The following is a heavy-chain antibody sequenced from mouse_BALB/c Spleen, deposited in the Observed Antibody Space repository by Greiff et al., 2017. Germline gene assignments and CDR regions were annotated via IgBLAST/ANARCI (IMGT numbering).Heavy chain of an antibody. CDR2: ISYSGST. CDR1: GYSITSDYA. V-gene: IGHV3-2*02. D-gene: IGHD2-4*01. Sequence: EVQRVESGPGLVKPSQSLSLTCTVTGYSITSDYAWNWIRQFPGNKLEWMGYISYSGSTSYNPSLKSRISITRDTSKNQFFLQLNSVTTEDTATYYCARSTMITTGFDYWGQGTTLTVSS. CDR3: ARSTMITTGFDY. J-gene: IGHJ2*01.